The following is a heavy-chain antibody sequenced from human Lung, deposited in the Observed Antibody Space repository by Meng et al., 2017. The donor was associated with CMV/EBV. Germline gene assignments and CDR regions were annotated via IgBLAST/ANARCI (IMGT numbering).Heavy chain of an antibody. J-gene: IGHJ6*02. CDR2: FNPNSGGS. Sequence: SXXVSXKASGYTFTDYYILWVRQAPGQRLEWLGWFNPNSGGSNYAQKFQGRVTMTRDTSISTAYMEVSRLTSDDTAVYYCARDLKGTVARTSGLYGMDVWGQGTXVTVAS. CDR1: GYTFTDYY. CDR3: ARDLKGTVARTSGLYGMDV. V-gene: IGHV1-2*02. D-gene: IGHD3/OR15-3a*01.